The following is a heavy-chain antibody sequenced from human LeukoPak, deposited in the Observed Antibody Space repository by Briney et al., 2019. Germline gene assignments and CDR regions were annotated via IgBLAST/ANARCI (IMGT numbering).Heavy chain of an antibody. CDR1: GGSFSGYY. CDR3: ARGPVVVVPAANGGDFDY. D-gene: IGHD2-2*01. J-gene: IGHJ4*02. Sequence: SETLSLTCAVYGGSFSGYYWSWIRQPPGKGLEWIGDINHSGSTNYNPSLKSRVTISVDTSKNQFSLKLSSVTAADTAVYYCARGPVVVVPAANGGDFDYWGQGTLVTVSS. CDR2: INHSGST. V-gene: IGHV4-34*01.